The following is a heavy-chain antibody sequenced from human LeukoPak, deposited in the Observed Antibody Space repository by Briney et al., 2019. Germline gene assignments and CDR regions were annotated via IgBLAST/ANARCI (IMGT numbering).Heavy chain of an antibody. V-gene: IGHV4-39*01. D-gene: IGHD3-22*01. CDR2: IHYTGTT. CDR1: GGSIRCSTYY. Sequence: SETLSLTCTVSGGSIRCSTYYWAWIRQPPGKGLEWIGTIHYTGTTYYNPSLKSRVTISVDTSKNQFSLNLSSVTAADTTFYYCARLGGYYDPPDYWGQGTLVTVSS. CDR3: ARLGGYYDPPDY. J-gene: IGHJ4*02.